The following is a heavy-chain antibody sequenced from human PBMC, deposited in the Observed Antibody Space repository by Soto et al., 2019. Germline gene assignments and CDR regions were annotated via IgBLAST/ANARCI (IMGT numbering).Heavy chain of an antibody. V-gene: IGHV4-30-4*01. CDR2: IYYTGNN. D-gene: IGHD3-22*01. CDR1: GDSISSPHYY. CDR3: AREPKQNYDSSPWNGGFDS. J-gene: IGHJ4*02. Sequence: QVHLQESGPGLVKPSQTLSLSCTVSGDSISSPHYYWTWIRQPPGKGLERVGYIYYTGNNCYNPALKSRVAMSSDPSTSQFSLKLASVTDADTAVYFCAREPKQNYDSSPWNGGFDSWGPGTLVTVSS.